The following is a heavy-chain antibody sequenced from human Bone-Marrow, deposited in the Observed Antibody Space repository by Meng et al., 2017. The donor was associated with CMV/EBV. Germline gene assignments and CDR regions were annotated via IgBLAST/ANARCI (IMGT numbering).Heavy chain of an antibody. CDR3: TRSTYSSGLFDY. CDR2: SNAGNGNT. Sequence: ASVKVSCKASGYTFSGHYIHWVRQAPGQRLEWMGWSNAGNGNTKYSQEFQGRVTITRDTSASTAYLELSSLRSEDTAVYYCTRSTYSSGLFDYWGQGTLVTVSS. J-gene: IGHJ4*02. CDR1: GYTFSGHY. V-gene: IGHV1-3*02. D-gene: IGHD6-19*01.